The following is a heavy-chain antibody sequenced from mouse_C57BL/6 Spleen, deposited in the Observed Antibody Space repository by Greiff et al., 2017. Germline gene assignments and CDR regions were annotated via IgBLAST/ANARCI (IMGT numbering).Heavy chain of an antibody. Sequence: VQLQQSGPELVKPGASVKISCKASGYTFTDYYMNWVKQSHGKSLEWIGDINPNNGGTSYNQKFKGKATLTVDKSSSTAYMELRSLTSEDSAVYYCARGEYYGSSYNYAMDYWGQGTSVTVSS. CDR3: ARGEYYGSSYNYAMDY. CDR2: INPNNGGT. CDR1: GYTFTDYY. D-gene: IGHD1-1*01. V-gene: IGHV1-26*01. J-gene: IGHJ4*01.